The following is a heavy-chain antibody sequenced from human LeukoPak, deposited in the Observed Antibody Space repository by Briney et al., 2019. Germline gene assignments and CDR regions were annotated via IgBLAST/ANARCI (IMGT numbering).Heavy chain of an antibody. CDR2: IIPILGIA. CDR3: ARGASTVTSLDY. CDR1: GGTFSSYA. J-gene: IGHJ4*02. V-gene: IGHV1-69*04. Sequence: GDSVKVSCKASGGTFSSYAISWVRQAPGQGLEWMGRIIPILGIANYAQKFQSRVTITADKSTSTAYMELSSLRSEDTAVYYCARGASTVTSLDYWGQGTLVTVSS. D-gene: IGHD4-17*01.